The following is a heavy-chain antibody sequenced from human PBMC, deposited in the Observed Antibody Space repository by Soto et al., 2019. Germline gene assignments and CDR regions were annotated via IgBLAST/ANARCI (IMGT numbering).Heavy chain of an antibody. CDR3: ARGGEAAGQNWFDP. CDR2: IYHSGST. CDR1: GGSISSGGYS. D-gene: IGHD6-13*01. J-gene: IGHJ5*02. V-gene: IGHV4-30-2*01. Sequence: QLQLQESGSGLVKPSQTLSLTCAVSGGSISSGGYSWSWIRQPPGKGLEWIGYIYHSGSTYYNPSLKSRVTISVDRSKNQFSLKLSSVTAADTAVYYWARGGEAAGQNWFDPWGQGTLVTVSS.